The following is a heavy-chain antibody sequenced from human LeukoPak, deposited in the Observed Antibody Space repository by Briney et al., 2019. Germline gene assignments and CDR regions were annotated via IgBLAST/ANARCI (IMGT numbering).Heavy chain of an antibody. V-gene: IGHV1-2*02. CDR3: ARAARVLYYDNSPYGMDV. Sequence: GASVKVSCKASGYTFTGYFMHWVRQAPGQGLDWMGWINPNTGGTKYAQKFQGRVTMTRDTSINTAYMELRRLKSDDTAVYYCARAARVLYYDNSPYGMDVWGQGTTVTVSS. J-gene: IGHJ6*02. CDR1: GYTFTGYF. D-gene: IGHD3-22*01. CDR2: INPNTGGT.